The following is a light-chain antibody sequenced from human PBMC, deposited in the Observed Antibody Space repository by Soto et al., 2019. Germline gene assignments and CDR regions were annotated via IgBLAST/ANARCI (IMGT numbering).Light chain of an antibody. CDR3: FLSYSGARRV. V-gene: IGLV7-46*01. Sequence: QAVVTQEPSLTVSPGATVTLTCGSSTGAVTSGHYPYWFQQKPGQAPRTLIYDTSNKHSWTPARFSGSLLGGKAALTLSGAQPEDEADYYCFLSYSGARRVFGTGTKVTVL. CDR2: DTS. J-gene: IGLJ1*01. CDR1: TGAVTSGHY.